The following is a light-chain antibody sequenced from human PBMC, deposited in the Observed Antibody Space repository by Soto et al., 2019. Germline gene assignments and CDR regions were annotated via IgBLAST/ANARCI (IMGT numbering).Light chain of an antibody. V-gene: IGKV1-39*01. CDR1: QSIRSY. CDR2: AES. J-gene: IGKJ5*01. Sequence: DIQMTQSPSSLSTSLGHTGTITCRSSQSIRSYLNWYQQKPGKAHKLLIYAESSLQSGVKSRFSGSGYGKDLNLTISSLQHEDFANYYCQKSYSTPTFGQGTRLENK. CDR3: QKSYSTPT.